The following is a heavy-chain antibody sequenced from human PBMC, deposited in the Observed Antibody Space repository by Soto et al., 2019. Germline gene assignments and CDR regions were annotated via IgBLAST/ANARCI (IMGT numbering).Heavy chain of an antibody. CDR2: IYPGDSDT. D-gene: IGHD2-8*02. Sequence: GESLKISCQGSGYAFSSYWIAWVRQMPGKGLEWMGTIYPGDSDTRYSPSFQGQVTISADKSITTAYLQWSSLKASDTAMYYCARGYCTATICDPWFDPWGQGTLVTVSS. CDR3: ARGYCTATICDPWFDP. V-gene: IGHV5-51*01. CDR1: GYAFSSYW. J-gene: IGHJ5*02.